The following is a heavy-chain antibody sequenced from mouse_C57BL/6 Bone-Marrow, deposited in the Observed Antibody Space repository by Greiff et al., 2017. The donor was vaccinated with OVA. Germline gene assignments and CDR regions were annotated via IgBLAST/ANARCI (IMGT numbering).Heavy chain of an antibody. Sequence: QVQLQQSGAELARPGASVKMSCKASGYTFTSYTMHWVKQRPGQGLEWIGYINPSSGYTKYNQKFKDKATLTADKSSSTAYMQLSSLTSEDSAVYYCANYDYDGFAYWGQGTLVTVSA. D-gene: IGHD2-4*01. CDR3: ANYDYDGFAY. V-gene: IGHV1-4*01. CDR2: INPSSGYT. CDR1: GYTFTSYT. J-gene: IGHJ3*01.